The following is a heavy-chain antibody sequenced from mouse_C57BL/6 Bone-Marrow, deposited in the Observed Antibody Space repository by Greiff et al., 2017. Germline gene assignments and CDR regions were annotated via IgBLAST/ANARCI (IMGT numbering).Heavy chain of an antibody. D-gene: IGHD2-4*01. V-gene: IGHV14-4*01. CDR2: IDPENGDT. CDR3: TKGDYDGVGYFDV. CDR1: GFNITDDY. Sequence: VQLKQSGAELVRPGASVKLSCTASGFNITDDYMHWVKQRPEQGLEWIGWIDPENGDTEYASKFQGKATITADTSSNTAYLQLSSLTSEDTAVYYCTKGDYDGVGYFDVWGTGTTVTVSA. J-gene: IGHJ1*03.